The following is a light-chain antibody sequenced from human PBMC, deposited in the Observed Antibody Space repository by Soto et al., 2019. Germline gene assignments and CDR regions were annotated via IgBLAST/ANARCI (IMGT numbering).Light chain of an antibody. Sequence: DIQMTQSPSTLSGSVGDRVTITCRASQTISSWLAWYQQKPGKAPKLLIYKASTLKSGVPSRFSGSGSGTEFTLTISSLQPDDFATYYCQQYGSSRYTFGQGTKLEIK. CDR1: QTISSW. V-gene: IGKV1-5*03. CDR3: QQYGSSRYT. J-gene: IGKJ2*01. CDR2: KAS.